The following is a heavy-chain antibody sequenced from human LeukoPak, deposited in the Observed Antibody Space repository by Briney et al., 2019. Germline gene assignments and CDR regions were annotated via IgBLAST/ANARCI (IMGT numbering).Heavy chain of an antibody. CDR2: INHSGST. V-gene: IGHV4-34*01. CDR3: ARGATVDY. J-gene: IGHJ4*02. CDR1: GGSFSGYY. D-gene: IGHD1-26*01. Sequence: PSETLSLTCAVYGGSFSGYYWSWIRQPPGKGLEWTGEINHSGSTNYNPSLKSRVTISVDTSKNQFSLKLSSVTAADTAVYYCARGATVDYWGQGTLVTVSS.